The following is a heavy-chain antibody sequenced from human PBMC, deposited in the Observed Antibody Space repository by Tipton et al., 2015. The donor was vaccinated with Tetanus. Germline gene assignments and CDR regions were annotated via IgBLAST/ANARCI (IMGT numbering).Heavy chain of an antibody. V-gene: IGHV4-38-2*01. D-gene: IGHD3-3*01. CDR3: ARHQSGYFTPFDY. J-gene: IGHJ4*02. CDR1: GYSIKRGYY. Sequence: TLSLTCAVSGYSIKRGYYWGWIRQPPGKGLEWIGSIYESGDTYYIPSLKSRVTISVDTSKNQFSLNLNSMAAADTGVYYCARHQSGYFTPFDYWGQGNLVTVSS. CDR2: IYESGDT.